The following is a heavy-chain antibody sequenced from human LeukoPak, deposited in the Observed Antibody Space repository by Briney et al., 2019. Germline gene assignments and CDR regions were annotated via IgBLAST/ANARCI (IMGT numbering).Heavy chain of an antibody. Sequence: GGSLRLSCAASGFSFSDYNITWVRQAPGKGLEWVSYITNSGDNIYYADSVTGRFTVSRDNAKNSVYLHMNSVKAEDTALYYFATKGTAASYSPHVLWGQGTLVTVSS. J-gene: IGHJ4*02. V-gene: IGHV3-11*01. CDR2: ITNSGDNI. CDR3: ATKGTAASYSPHVL. D-gene: IGHD6-25*01. CDR1: GFSFSDYN.